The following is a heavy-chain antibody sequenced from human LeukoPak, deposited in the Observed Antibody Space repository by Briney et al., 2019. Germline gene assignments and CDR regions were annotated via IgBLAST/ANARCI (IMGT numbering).Heavy chain of an antibody. CDR2: VSYDGSNK. Sequence: GGSLRLSCAASGFTFSSYAMHWVRQAPGKGLEWVAVVSYDGSNKYYADSVKGRFTISRDNSKNTLYLQMNSLRAEDTAVYYCARSKAFDIWGQGTMVTVSS. V-gene: IGHV3-30*04. CDR1: GFTFSSYA. J-gene: IGHJ3*02. CDR3: ARSKAFDI.